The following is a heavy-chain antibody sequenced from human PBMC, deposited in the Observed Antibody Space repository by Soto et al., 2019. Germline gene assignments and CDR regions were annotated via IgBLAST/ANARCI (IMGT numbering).Heavy chain of an antibody. J-gene: IGHJ4*02. V-gene: IGHV1-69*01. Sequence: QVQMVQSGAEVKKPGSSVKVSCKAAGGTFRRDAFSWVRQAPGQGLEWMGGILPMFSTGNYAQRFQDRVTITADESTSTVYMELSSLRTEDTAMYYCAREYTTWGQGTLVTVSS. CDR3: AREYTT. CDR1: GGTFRRDA. D-gene: IGHD1-1*01. CDR2: ILPMFSTG.